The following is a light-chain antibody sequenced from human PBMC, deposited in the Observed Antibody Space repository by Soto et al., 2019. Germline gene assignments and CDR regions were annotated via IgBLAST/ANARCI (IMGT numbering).Light chain of an antibody. J-gene: IGLJ1*01. CDR2: EVS. CDR3: CSYAARRYV. Sequence: QSVLTKPASVTGSPGESITISCTGTSSDVGSYNLVSWYQQHPGKAPKLMIYEVSKRPSGVSNRFSGSKSGNTASLTISGLQAEDEADYYCCSYAARRYVFGTGTKVTVL. CDR1: SSDVGSYNL. V-gene: IGLV2-23*02.